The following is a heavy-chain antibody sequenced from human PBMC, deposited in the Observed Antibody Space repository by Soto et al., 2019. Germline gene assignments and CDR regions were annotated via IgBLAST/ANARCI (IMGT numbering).Heavy chain of an antibody. CDR1: GFTSSSYA. D-gene: IGHD3-10*01. J-gene: IGHJ4*02. CDR2: ISGSGGST. V-gene: IGHV3-23*01. CDR3: AKGPVWFGEFPSNFDY. Sequence: PGGSLRLSCAASGFTSSSYAMSWVRQAPGKGLEWVSAISGSGGSTYYADSVKGRFTISRDNSKNTLYLQMNSLRAEDTAVYYCAKGPVWFGEFPSNFDYWGQGTLVTVSS.